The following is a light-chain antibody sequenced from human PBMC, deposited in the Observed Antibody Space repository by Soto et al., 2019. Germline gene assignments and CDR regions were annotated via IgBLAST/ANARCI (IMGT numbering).Light chain of an antibody. J-gene: IGKJ1*01. V-gene: IGKV1-5*01. CDR1: QTISSW. CDR2: DVS. Sequence: DIQMTQSPSTLCASVGDRVTIACRASQTISSWLAWYQQKPGKAPKLLIYDVSTLLSGVPSRFSGSVSWTDFTRTTSSLPPDDFATYSCQQYNSYSFGQGTNVEIK. CDR3: QQYNSYS.